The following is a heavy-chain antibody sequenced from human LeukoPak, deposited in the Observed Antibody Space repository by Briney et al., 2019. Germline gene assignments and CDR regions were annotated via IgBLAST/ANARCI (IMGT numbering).Heavy chain of an antibody. V-gene: IGHV3-48*04. D-gene: IGHD5-18*01. J-gene: IGHJ4*02. CDR2: ISSSGSTI. Sequence: GGSLRLSCAASGFTFSSYGMHWVRQAPGKGLEWVSYISSSGSTIYYADSVKGRFTISRDNAKNSLYLQMNSLRAEDTAVYYCARDPFDHTAMVRVRGYYFDYWGQGTLVTVSS. CDR1: GFTFSSYG. CDR3: ARDPFDHTAMVRVRGYYFDY.